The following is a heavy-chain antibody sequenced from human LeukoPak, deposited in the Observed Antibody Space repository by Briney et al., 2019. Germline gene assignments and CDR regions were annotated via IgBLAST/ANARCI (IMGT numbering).Heavy chain of an antibody. CDR1: GGSISSYY. CDR3: ARVRGGYSSSWYSS. D-gene: IGHD6-13*01. J-gene: IGHJ4*02. Sequence: PSETLSLTCTVSGGSISSYYWSWIRQPPGKGLEWIGFIYYSGSTNYNPSLKSRVTISVDTSKNQFSLKLSSVTAADTAVYYCARVRGGYSSSWYSSWGQGTLVTVSS. V-gene: IGHV4-59*12. CDR2: IYYSGST.